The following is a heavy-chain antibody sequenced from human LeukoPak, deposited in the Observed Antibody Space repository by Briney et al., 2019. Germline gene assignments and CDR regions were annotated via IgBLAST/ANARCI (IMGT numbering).Heavy chain of an antibody. J-gene: IGHJ4*02. Sequence: SETLSLTCAVYGGSFSGYYWSWIRQPPGKGLEWIGEINHSGSTNYNPSLKSRVTISVDTSKNQFSLKLSSVTAADTAVYYCASGTPQWLATDCWGKGTLVTVSS. CDR1: GGSFSGYY. V-gene: IGHV4-34*01. CDR3: ASGTPQWLATDC. CDR2: INHSGST. D-gene: IGHD6-19*01.